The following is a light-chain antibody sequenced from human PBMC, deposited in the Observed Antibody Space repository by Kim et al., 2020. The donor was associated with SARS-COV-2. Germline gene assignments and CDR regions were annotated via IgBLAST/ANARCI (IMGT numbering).Light chain of an antibody. CDR3: QQYNSTPPS. CDR1: QTVLDNANNKNY. Sequence: ATLNCKSSQTVLDNANNKNYLAWYQQKPGQAPNLLIYWASSRESGVSDRFSGSGSETDFTLTISSLQAEDVAVYYCQQYNSTPPSFGQGTKLEI. J-gene: IGKJ2*03. V-gene: IGKV4-1*01. CDR2: WAS.